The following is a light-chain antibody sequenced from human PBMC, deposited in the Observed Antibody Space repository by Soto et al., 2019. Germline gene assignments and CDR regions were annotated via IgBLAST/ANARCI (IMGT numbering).Light chain of an antibody. Sequence: QSALTQPASVSGSPGQSVTISCTGTSSDFGNYNFVSWYQHHPGKVPKVIIYESSKRPSGVSDRFSGSKSGNTASLTISGLQAEDEADYYCFSFTSTNTHVSGSGTKVTVL. CDR1: SSDFGNYNF. CDR3: FSFTSTNTHV. CDR2: ESS. J-gene: IGLJ1*01. V-gene: IGLV2-23*01.